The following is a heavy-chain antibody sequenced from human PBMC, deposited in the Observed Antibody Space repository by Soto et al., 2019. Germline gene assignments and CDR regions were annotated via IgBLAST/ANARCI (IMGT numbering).Heavy chain of an antibody. CDR1: GFTFRSYA. CDR3: TRILWSSRRDALDI. J-gene: IGHJ6*02. V-gene: IGHV3-23*01. Sequence: GGSLRPSCIASGFTFRSYAMAWVRQAPGEDLEWVSAIGTSGTPTLYADSVKSRFSISRDDSRNTVSLQMSSLGVEATATYYCTRILWSSRRDALDIWGQGTTVTVSS. CDR2: IGTSGTPT. D-gene: IGHD2-21*01.